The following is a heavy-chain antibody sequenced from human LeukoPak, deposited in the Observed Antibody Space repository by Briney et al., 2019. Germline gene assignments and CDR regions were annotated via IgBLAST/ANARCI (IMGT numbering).Heavy chain of an antibody. J-gene: IGHJ4*02. V-gene: IGHV3-48*04. D-gene: IGHD4-17*01. CDR3: ARVIGSYGDSAY. CDR2: ITSSSSST. Sequence: GGSLRPSCAASRFTFSRFCMNWVRQAAGKGLEWISYITSSSSSTYYADSVKRRFTIPRDNAKNSLYLQMNSLRAEDTAVYYCARVIGSYGDSAYWGQGTLVTVSS. CDR1: RFTFSRFC.